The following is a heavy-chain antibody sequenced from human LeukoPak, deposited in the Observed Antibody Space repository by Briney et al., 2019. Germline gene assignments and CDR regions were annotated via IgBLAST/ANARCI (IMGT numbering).Heavy chain of an antibody. V-gene: IGHV3-74*01. Sequence: GGSLRLSCAASGFTFSSYWMHWVRQAPGKGLVWVSRINSDGSSTTYADSVKGRFTISRDNAKNTLYLQMNSLRAEDTAMYYCVRQYSYDSSGYYPWDYWGQGTLVTVSS. J-gene: IGHJ4*02. CDR3: VRQYSYDSSGYYPWDY. CDR2: INSDGSST. CDR1: GFTFSSYW. D-gene: IGHD3-22*01.